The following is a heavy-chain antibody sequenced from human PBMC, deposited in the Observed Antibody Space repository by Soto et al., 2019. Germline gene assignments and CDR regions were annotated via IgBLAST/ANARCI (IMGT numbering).Heavy chain of an antibody. CDR3: ARDLGYCSGGSCYTRESHWFDP. V-gene: IGHV4-34*01. Sequence: SETLSLTCAVYGGSFSGYYWSWIRQPPGKGLEWIGEINHSGSTNYNPSLKSRVTISVDTSKNQFSLKLSSVTAADTAVYYCARDLGYCSGGSCYTRESHWFDPWGQGTLVTVSS. D-gene: IGHD2-15*01. J-gene: IGHJ5*02. CDR1: GGSFSGYY. CDR2: INHSGST.